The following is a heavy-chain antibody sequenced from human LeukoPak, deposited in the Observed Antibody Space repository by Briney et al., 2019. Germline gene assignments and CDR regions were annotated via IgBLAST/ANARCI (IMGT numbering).Heavy chain of an antibody. J-gene: IGHJ6*02. V-gene: IGHV3-21*01. CDR1: GFTFSSYS. CDR2: ISSSSSYI. Sequence: GGSLRLSCAASGFTFSSYSMNWVRQAPGKGLEWVSSISSSSSYIYYADSVKGRFTISRDNAKNSLYLQMNSLRAEDTAVYYCARDPYYDFWSGYYLHYYYGMDVWGQGTTVTVSS. D-gene: IGHD3-3*01. CDR3: ARDPYYDFWSGYYLHYYYGMDV.